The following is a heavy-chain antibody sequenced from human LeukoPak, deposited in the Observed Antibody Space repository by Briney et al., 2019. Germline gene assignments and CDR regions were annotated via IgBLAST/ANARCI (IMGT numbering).Heavy chain of an antibody. Sequence: ASVKVSCKDSVYTFTSYDINWVRQATGQGLEWMGWMNPNSGNTGYAQKFQGRVTMTRNTSISTAYMELSSLRSEDTAVYYCARMAETDPGDYWGQGTLVTVSS. CDR3: ARMAETDPGDY. CDR1: VYTFTSYD. D-gene: IGHD5-24*01. J-gene: IGHJ4*02. CDR2: MNPNSGNT. V-gene: IGHV1-8*01.